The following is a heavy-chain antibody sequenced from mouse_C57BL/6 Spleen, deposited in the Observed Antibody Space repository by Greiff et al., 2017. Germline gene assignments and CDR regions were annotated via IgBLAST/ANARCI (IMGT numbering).Heavy chain of an antibody. CDR2: IYPSDSET. CDR1: GYTFTSYW. D-gene: IGHD2-13*01. Sequence: VQLQQPGAELVRPGSSVKLSCKASGYTFTSYWMDWVKQRPGQGLEWIGNIYPSDSETHYNQKFKDKATLTVDKSSSTAYMQLSSLTSEDSAVYYCARSGETRFDYWGQGTTLTVSS. J-gene: IGHJ2*01. V-gene: IGHV1-61*01. CDR3: ARSGETRFDY.